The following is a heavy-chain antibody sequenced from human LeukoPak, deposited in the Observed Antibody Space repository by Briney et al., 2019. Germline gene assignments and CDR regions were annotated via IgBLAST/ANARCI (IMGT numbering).Heavy chain of an antibody. CDR2: ISGSGGST. Sequence: AGSLRLSCAASGFTFSSYAMNWVRQAPGKGLEWGSAISGSGGSTYYADSVKGRFTISRDNSKNTLYLQMNSLRAEDTAVYYCAKSLFLAVAGLFDYWGQGTLVTVSS. CDR1: GFTFSSYA. V-gene: IGHV3-23*01. D-gene: IGHD6-19*01. CDR3: AKSLFLAVAGLFDY. J-gene: IGHJ4*02.